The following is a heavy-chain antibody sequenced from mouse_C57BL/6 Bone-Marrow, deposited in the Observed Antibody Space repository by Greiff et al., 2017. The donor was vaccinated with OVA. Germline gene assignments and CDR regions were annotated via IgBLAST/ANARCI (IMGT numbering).Heavy chain of an antibody. J-gene: IGHJ3*01. D-gene: IGHD4-1*01. CDR1: GFTFSSYT. CDR3: ADQGTGLAFAY. V-gene: IGHV5-9*01. Sequence: EVQRVESGGGLVKPGGSLKLSCAASGFTFSSYTMSWVRQTPEKRLEWVATISGGGGNTYYPDSVKGRFTISRDNAKNTLYLQMSSLRSGDTALCNCADQGTGLAFAYWGQGTLVTVSA. CDR2: ISGGGGNT.